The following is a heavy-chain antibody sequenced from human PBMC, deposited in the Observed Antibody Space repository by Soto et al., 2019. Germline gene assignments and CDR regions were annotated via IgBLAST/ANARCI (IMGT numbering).Heavy chain of an antibody. CDR2: INPNSGGT. D-gene: IGHD2-15*01. CDR3: AKGTGKGYCSGGSCYYYYYGMDV. V-gene: IGHV1-2*04. J-gene: IGHJ6*02. Sequence: VSCKASGYTFTGYYMHWVRQAPGQGLEWMGWINPNSGGTNYAQKFQGWVTMTRDTSISTAYMELSRLRSDDTAVYYCAKGTGKGYCSGGSCYYYYYGMDVWGQGTTVTVSS. CDR1: GYTFTGYY.